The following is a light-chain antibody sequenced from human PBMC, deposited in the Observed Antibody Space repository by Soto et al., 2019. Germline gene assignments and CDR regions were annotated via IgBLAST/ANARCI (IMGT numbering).Light chain of an antibody. CDR1: QSVSNY. J-gene: IGKJ2*01. Sequence: EIVLTQSPATLSLSPGERATLSCRASQSVSNYLAWYQQKPGQAPRLLIYGASNRATGIPARFTGSGSGTDFPLTLSSLEPEDFAVYYCQHRGEWPRTFGQGTKLEIK. CDR3: QHRGEWPRT. CDR2: GAS. V-gene: IGKV3-11*01.